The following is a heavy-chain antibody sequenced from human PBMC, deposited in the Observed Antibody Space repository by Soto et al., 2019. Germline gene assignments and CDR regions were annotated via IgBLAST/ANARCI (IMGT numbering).Heavy chain of an antibody. Sequence: EEQLLESGGGLVQPGGSLRLSCAASGFTFSDYAMSWVRQAPGKGLEWVSGLGGSNSDTHYAASVEGRLTVSRDNYRSTLVLQMNSRRVEDTAVYYCAKDKVDHNSVWDPFDIWGQGTMVTVSA. CDR3: AKDKVDHNSVWDPFDI. CDR1: GFTFSDYA. D-gene: IGHD2-15*01. V-gene: IGHV3-23*01. CDR2: LGGSNSDT. J-gene: IGHJ3*02.